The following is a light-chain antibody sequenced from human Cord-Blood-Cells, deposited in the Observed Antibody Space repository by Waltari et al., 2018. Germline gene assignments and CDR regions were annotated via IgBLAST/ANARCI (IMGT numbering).Light chain of an antibody. V-gene: IGKV3D-7*01. Sequence: EIVMTQSPATLPLSPGERATLSCRASQSVSSRHLSGYQQKPGQAPRLLIDGASTRATGIPARFSGSGSGTDFTLTISSLQPEDFAVYYCQQDYNGITFGQGTRLEIK. CDR2: GAS. CDR3: QQDYNGIT. J-gene: IGKJ5*01. CDR1: QSVSSRH.